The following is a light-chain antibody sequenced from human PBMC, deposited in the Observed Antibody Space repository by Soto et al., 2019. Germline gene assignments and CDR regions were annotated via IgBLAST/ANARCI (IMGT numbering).Light chain of an antibody. Sequence: QSALTQPASVSGSPGQSITISCIGTSSDIGSYNYVAWYQQFPGKTPKLIIYEVRNRPSGVSFRFSGSKSGNTASLTISGLQAEDEADYYCISYRGSDKSYVFGTGTKATVL. CDR3: ISYRGSDKSYV. J-gene: IGLJ1*01. V-gene: IGLV2-14*01. CDR1: SSDIGSYNY. CDR2: EVR.